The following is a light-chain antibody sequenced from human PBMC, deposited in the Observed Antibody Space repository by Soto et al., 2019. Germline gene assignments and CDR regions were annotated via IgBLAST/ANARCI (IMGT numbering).Light chain of an antibody. J-gene: IGKJ2*01. V-gene: IGKV4-1*01. CDR3: QQYYTTPYT. CDR2: WAS. CDR1: QSVLYNSNNKNY. Sequence: DIVMTQSPDSLAVSLGERATINCKSSQSVLYNSNNKNYLAWYQQKPGQPPKLLIYWASTRESGVPDRFSGSGSGIDFTLTINRLQAEDVAVYYCQQYYTTPYTFGQGPKLEIK.